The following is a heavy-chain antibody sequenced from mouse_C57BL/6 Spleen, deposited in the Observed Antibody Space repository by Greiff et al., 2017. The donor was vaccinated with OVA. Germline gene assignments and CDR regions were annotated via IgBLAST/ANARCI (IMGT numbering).Heavy chain of an antibody. CDR2: INPGSGGT. D-gene: IGHD4-1*01. CDR1: GYAFTNYL. V-gene: IGHV1-54*01. Sequence: VQLVESGAELVRPGTSVKVSCKASGYAFTNYLIEWVKQRPGQGLEWIGVINPGSGGTNYNEKFKGKATLTADKSSSTAYMQLSSLTSEDSAVYFCARDWDLYYAMDYWGQGTSVTVSS. CDR3: ARDWDLYYAMDY. J-gene: IGHJ4*01.